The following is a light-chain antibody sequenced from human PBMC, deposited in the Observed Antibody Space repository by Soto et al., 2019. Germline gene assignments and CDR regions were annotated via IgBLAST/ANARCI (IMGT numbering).Light chain of an antibody. Sequence: QPVLTQPASVSGSPGQSIAISCTGTSSDVGGYNYVSWYQQHPGKAPKLIIYDVTNRPSGVSDRFSGSKSGNTASLTISGLHAEDEADYYCSSFTSSSTYVSGSGTKVTVL. CDR3: SSFTSSSTYV. CDR1: SSDVGGYNY. J-gene: IGLJ1*01. V-gene: IGLV2-14*01. CDR2: DVT.